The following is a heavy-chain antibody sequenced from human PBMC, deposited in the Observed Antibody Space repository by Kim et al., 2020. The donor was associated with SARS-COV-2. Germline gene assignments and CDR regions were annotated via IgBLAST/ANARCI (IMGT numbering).Heavy chain of an antibody. V-gene: IGHV3-7*01. Sequence: TKRNYAASGKGRFTITRDNAQNSLYLQMNSLTVEDTAIYYCAREDGTFDYWGQGILVTVSS. CDR3: AREDGTFDY. CDR2: TKR. J-gene: IGHJ4*02.